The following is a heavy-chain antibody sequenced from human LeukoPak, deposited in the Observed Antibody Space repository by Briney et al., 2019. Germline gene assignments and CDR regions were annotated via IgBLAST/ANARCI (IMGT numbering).Heavy chain of an antibody. J-gene: IGHJ5*02. V-gene: IGHV4-59*11. CDR2: IYYTGNT. Sequence: SETLSLTCTVSGGSISGHYWSWIRQPPGKGLGSVGYIYYTGNTKYKPYLKSRLTISENKSKNKCFLKLTSVTAADTAVYYCARLGAVAGFWSGFRFDPWGQGTLVTVSS. D-gene: IGHD3-3*01. CDR1: GGSISGHY. CDR3: ARLGAVAGFWSGFRFDP.